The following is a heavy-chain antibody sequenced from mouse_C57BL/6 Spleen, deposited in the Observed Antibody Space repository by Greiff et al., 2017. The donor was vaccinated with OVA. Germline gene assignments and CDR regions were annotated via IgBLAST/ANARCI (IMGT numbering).Heavy chain of an antibody. CDR3: ARFGNWDGDY. CDR1: GYTFTSYW. D-gene: IGHD4-1*01. Sequence: QVQLQQPGAELVRPGSSVKLSCKASGYTFTSYWMHWVKQRPIQGLEWIGNIDPSDSETHYNQKFKDKATLTVDKSSSTAYMQLSSLTSEDSAVYYCARFGNWDGDYWGQGTTRTVSS. V-gene: IGHV1-52*01. CDR2: IDPSDSET. J-gene: IGHJ2*01.